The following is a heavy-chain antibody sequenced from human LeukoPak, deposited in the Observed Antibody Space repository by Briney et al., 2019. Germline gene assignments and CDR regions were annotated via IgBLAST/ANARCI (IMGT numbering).Heavy chain of an antibody. CDR3: ARGRRYGSGSYPPYYYYGMDV. V-gene: IGHV3-21*01. CDR2: ISSSSYI. Sequence: SGGSLRLSCAASGFTFSSYSMNWVRQAPGKGLEWVSSISSSSYIYYADSVKGRFTISRDNAKNSLYLQMNSLRAEDTAVYYCARGRRYGSGSYPPYYYYGMDVWGQGTTVTVSS. CDR1: GFTFSSYS. J-gene: IGHJ6*02. D-gene: IGHD3-10*01.